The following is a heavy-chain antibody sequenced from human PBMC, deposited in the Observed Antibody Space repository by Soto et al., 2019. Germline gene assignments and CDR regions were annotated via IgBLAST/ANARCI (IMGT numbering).Heavy chain of an antibody. V-gene: IGHV3-23*01. CDR3: VCSGGRCGQNFDY. Sequence: GGSLRLSCAASGFTFSSYAMSWVRQAPGKGLEWVSAISGSGGSTYYADSVKGRFTISRDNSKNTLYLQMNSLRAEDTAVYYCVCSGGRCGQNFDYWGQGTLVTVYS. D-gene: IGHD2-15*01. J-gene: IGHJ4*02. CDR1: GFTFSSYA. CDR2: ISGSGGST.